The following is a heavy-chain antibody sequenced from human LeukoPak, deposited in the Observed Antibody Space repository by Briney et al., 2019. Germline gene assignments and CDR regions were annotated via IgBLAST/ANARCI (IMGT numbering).Heavy chain of an antibody. J-gene: IGHJ5*02. D-gene: IGHD6-13*01. CDR3: AKDYRIAAAGPKNWFGP. Sequence: PGGSLRLSCAASGFTFSSYSMNWVRQAPGKGLEWVSSISSSSSYIYYADSVKGRFTISRDNSKNTLYLQMNSLRAEDTAVYYCAKDYRIAAAGPKNWFGPWGQGTLVTVSS. CDR2: ISSSSSYI. V-gene: IGHV3-21*01. CDR1: GFTFSSYS.